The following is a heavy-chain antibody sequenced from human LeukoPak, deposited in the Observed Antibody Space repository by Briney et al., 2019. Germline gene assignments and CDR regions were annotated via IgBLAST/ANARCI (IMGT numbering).Heavy chain of an antibody. CDR2: IYYSGSI. V-gene: IGHV4-28*05. CDR1: GYSISSSNW. J-gene: IGHJ4*02. D-gene: IGHD3-22*01. CDR3: ARSTTINYYDSSGYYFDY. Sequence: SDTLSLTCAVAGYSISSSNWWGWIRQPPGKGLEWIGYIYYSGSIYYNPSLKSRVTMSVDTSKSQFSLKLSSVTAVDTAVYYCARSTTINYYDSSGYYFDYWGQGTLVTVSS.